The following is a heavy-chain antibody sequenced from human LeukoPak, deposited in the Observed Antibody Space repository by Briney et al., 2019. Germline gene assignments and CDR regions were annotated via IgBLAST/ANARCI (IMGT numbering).Heavy chain of an antibody. D-gene: IGHD5-12*01. J-gene: IGHJ4*02. Sequence: GGSLRLSCAASGFTLSNVHMNWVRQAPGKGLEGVSCISSSSIHIYYADSAKARFPISRDNAKNSLYLQMNSLRAEDTAVYYCARDKPGGGYDYGNEYWGQGTLVTVSS. CDR1: GFTLSNVH. CDR3: ARDKPGGGYDYGNEY. V-gene: IGHV3-21*01. CDR2: ISSSSIHI.